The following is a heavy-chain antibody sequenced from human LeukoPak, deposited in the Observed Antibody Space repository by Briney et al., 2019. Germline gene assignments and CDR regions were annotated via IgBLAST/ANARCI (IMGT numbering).Heavy chain of an antibody. CDR3: ARQYSSSWYGDAFDI. Sequence: SETLSLTCTVSGGSISSSSYYWGWIRQPPGKGLEWIGSIYHSGSTYYNPSLKSRVTISVDTSKNQFSLKLSSVTAADTAVYYCARQYSSSWYGDAFDIWGQGTMVTVSS. J-gene: IGHJ3*02. V-gene: IGHV4-39*01. CDR1: GGSISSSSYY. CDR2: IYHSGST. D-gene: IGHD6-13*01.